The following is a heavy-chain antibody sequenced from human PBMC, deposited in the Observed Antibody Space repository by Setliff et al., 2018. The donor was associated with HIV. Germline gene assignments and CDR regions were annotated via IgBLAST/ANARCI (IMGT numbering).Heavy chain of an antibody. CDR1: GVTVSKNY. D-gene: IGHD3-10*01. Sequence: GGSLRLSCAASGVTVSKNYMSWVRQAPGKGLEWVSGIGGSGSITYYTASVKGRFTISRDNSKNTLYLQMNSLRADDTAVYYCAQGAIRDSGSHITTRWGQGTLVTVSS. CDR3: AQGAIRDSGSHITTR. J-gene: IGHJ4*02. V-gene: IGHV3-23*01. CDR2: IGGSGSIT.